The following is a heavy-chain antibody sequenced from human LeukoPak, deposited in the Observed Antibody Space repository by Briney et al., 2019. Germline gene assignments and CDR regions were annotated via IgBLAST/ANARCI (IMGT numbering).Heavy chain of an antibody. J-gene: IGHJ5*02. CDR2: IYYSGTT. CDR3: ATNAGHCSSTSCSWFDP. CDR1: GGSISRSSYY. Sequence: PSETLSLTCTVSGGSISRSSYYWGWIRQPPGKGLEWIGSIYYSGTTYYNPSLKSRVTISVDTSKDQFSLRLSSVPAADTAVYYCATNAGHCSSTSCSWFDPWGQGTLVTVSS. V-gene: IGHV4-39*01. D-gene: IGHD2-2*01.